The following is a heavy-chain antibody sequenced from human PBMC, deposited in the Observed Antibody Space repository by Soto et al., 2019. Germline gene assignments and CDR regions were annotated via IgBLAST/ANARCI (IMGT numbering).Heavy chain of an antibody. CDR2: IIPIFGTA. D-gene: IGHD1-26*01. V-gene: IGHV1-69*13. J-gene: IGHJ4*02. CDR1: GGAFSSYA. CDR3: ASDSGSYYPFDY. Sequence: SVKVSCEASGGAFSSYAISWVRQAPGQGLEWMGGIIPIFGTANYAQKFQGRVTITADESTSTAYMELSSLRSEDTAVYYCASDSGSYYPFDYWGQGTLVTVSS.